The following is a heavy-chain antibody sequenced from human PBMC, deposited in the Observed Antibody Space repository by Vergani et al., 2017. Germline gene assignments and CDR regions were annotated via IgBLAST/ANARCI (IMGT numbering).Heavy chain of an antibody. V-gene: IGHV3-23*01. Sequence: EVQLLESGGGLVQPGGSLRLSCAASGFTFSSYAMSWVRQAPGKGLEWVSAISSSGGSTYYADSVKGRFTISRDNSKNTLYLQMNSLRAEDTAVYYCAKDGSYSSGTDYWGQGTLVTVSS. CDR2: ISSSGGST. J-gene: IGHJ4*02. D-gene: IGHD6-19*01. CDR1: GFTFSSYA. CDR3: AKDGSYSSGTDY.